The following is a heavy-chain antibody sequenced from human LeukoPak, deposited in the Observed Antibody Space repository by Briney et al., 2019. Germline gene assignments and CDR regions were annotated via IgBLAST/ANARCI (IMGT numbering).Heavy chain of an antibody. CDR2: ISSSSGYT. CDR3: ARAHSHYDSSGYYVFDY. V-gene: IGHV3-11*05. Sequence: GGSLRLSCAASGFTFSDYYMNWIRQTPGKGLEWVSYISSSSGYTNYADSVKGRFTISRDNAKNSLYLQMNSLRADDTAVYYCARAHSHYDSSGYYVFDYWGQGTLVTVSS. J-gene: IGHJ4*02. D-gene: IGHD3-22*01. CDR1: GFTFSDYY.